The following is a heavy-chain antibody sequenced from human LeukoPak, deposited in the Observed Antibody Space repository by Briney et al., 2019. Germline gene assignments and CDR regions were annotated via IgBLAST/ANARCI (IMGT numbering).Heavy chain of an antibody. Sequence: PGRSLRLSCAASGFTFSSHGMHWVRQAPGKGLEWVAVISDDGSKKLYGESVKGQFTISRDNSENTLYLQMNSLRGEDTAVYYCAKDRAFQAAGVTDYWGQGTLVTVAS. CDR2: ISDDGSKK. V-gene: IGHV3-30*18. CDR1: GFTFSSHG. CDR3: AKDRAFQAAGVTDY. D-gene: IGHD3-10*01. J-gene: IGHJ4*02.